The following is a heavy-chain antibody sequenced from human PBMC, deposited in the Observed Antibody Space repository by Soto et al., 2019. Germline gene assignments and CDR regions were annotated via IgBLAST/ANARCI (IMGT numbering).Heavy chain of an antibody. CDR2: IHPTDGST. D-gene: IGHD6-13*01. J-gene: IGHJ4*02. Sequence: QVQLVQSGAEVKEPGASVKVSCKASGYNFASNHMHWVRQIPGQGLEWMGIIHPTDGSTSYAQRFRCRITLTRDAPTNTDYMELRGLTSENTAVSYCVRDRFGSWTFDYWGQGTLLTVSS. CDR3: VRDRFGSWTFDY. V-gene: IGHV1-46*01. CDR1: GYNFASNH.